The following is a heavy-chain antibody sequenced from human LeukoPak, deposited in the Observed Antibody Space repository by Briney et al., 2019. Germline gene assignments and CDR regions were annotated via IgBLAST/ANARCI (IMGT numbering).Heavy chain of an antibody. J-gene: IGHJ4*02. Sequence: SETLSLTCTVSGGSISSSSYYWGWIRQPPGKGLEWIGYIYYSGSTYYNPSLKSRVTISVDTSKNQFSLKLSSVTAADTAVYYCARGSSGSRNYWGQGTLVTVSS. D-gene: IGHD3-22*01. CDR3: ARGSSGSRNY. V-gene: IGHV4-30-4*08. CDR2: IYYSGST. CDR1: GGSISSSSYY.